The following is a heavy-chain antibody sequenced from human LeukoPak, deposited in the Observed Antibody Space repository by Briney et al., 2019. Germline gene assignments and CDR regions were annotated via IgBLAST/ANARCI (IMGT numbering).Heavy chain of an antibody. CDR2: VDPADGET. Sequence: GASVKVSCKASGYTFTDYYMHWVQQAPGKGLEWMGRVDPADGETAYAERFQGRVTITADSSRATAYMELASLRSEDTAMYYCVTEGYCTGDSCYVHWGQGTLVTVSS. D-gene: IGHD2-15*01. V-gene: IGHV1-69-2*01. CDR3: VTEGYCTGDSCYVH. J-gene: IGHJ4*02. CDR1: GYTFTDYY.